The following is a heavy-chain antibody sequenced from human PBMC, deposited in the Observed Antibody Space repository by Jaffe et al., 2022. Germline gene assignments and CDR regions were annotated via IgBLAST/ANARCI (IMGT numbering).Heavy chain of an antibody. CDR3: AKGGYGSGSYYSAPASYYMDV. Sequence: QVQLVESGGGVVQPGGSLRLSCAASGFTFSSYGMHWVRQAPGKGLEWVAFIRYDGSNKYYADSVKGRFTISRDNSKNTLYLQMNSLRAEDTAVYYCAKGGYGSGSYYSAPASYYMDVWGKGTTVTVSS. D-gene: IGHD3-10*01. CDR2: IRYDGSNK. V-gene: IGHV3-30*02. J-gene: IGHJ6*03. CDR1: GFTFSSYG.